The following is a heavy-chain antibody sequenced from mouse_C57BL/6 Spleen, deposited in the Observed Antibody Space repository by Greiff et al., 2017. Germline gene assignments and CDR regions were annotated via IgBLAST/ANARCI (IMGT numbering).Heavy chain of an antibody. J-gene: IGHJ4*01. Sequence: QVQLQQSGPGLVAPSQSLSITCTVPGFSLTSYGVSWVRQPPGKGLEWLGVIWGDGSTNYHSALISRLSISKDNSKSQVFLKLNSLQTDDTATYYCAKKSRKTGTLWYAMDYWGQGTSVTVSS. V-gene: IGHV2-3*01. D-gene: IGHD4-1*01. CDR2: IWGDGST. CDR1: GFSLTSYG. CDR3: AKKSRKTGTLWYAMDY.